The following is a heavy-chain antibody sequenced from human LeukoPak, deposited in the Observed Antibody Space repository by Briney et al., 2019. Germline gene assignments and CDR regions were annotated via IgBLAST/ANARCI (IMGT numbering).Heavy chain of an antibody. J-gene: IGHJ3*02. CDR2: IWFDGSNE. V-gene: IGHV3-33*01. D-gene: IGHD5-18*01. CDR1: GFTFSSYG. Sequence: GGSLRLSCAASGFTFSSYGMHWVRQAPGKGLEWVSLIWFDGSNEYYADSVKGRFTISRDNSKNTLYLQMNTLSAGDTAVYYCARDRGYNYGHAFDIWGQGTMVTVSS. CDR3: ARDRGYNYGHAFDI.